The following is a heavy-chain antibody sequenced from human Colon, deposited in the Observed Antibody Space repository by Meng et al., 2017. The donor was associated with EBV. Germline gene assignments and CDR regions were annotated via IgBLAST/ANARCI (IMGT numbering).Heavy chain of an antibody. J-gene: IGHJ2*01. CDR1: GGSISSSNW. D-gene: IGHD1-1*01. CDR2: IFHSGLT. V-gene: IGHV4-4*02. CDR3: MRDLLVLEKNEV. Sequence: HVQLAEVGPGLVKPAEPLSLTCAVSGGSISSSNWWGWVRQSPEKGLEWIGEIFHSGLTNYNPSLQSRVTISVDKSKNQFSLEVTSVTAADTAIYYCMRDLLVLEKNEVWGRGTLVTVSS.